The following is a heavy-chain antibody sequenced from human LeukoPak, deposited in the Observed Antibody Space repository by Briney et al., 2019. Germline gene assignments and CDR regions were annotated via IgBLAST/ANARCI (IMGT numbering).Heavy chain of an antibody. J-gene: IGHJ4*02. CDR1: DFSTSWSS. Sequence: GALSLSCAASDFSTSWSSMHWVRQAPGKGLEFVSAISRSGGNTYYANYVKGRFTISRDISKNTLYLQVGSLRVEDMAVYYCARVGDRSDNGYDHWGQGTLVTVSS. CDR2: ISRSGGNT. D-gene: IGHD2-2*03. CDR3: ARVGDRSDNGYDH. V-gene: IGHV3-64*01.